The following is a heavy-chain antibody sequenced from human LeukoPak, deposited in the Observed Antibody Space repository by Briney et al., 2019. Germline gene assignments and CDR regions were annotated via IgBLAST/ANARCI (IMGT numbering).Heavy chain of an antibody. Sequence: KPSETLSLTCTVSGGSISSSSYYWGWIRQPPGKGLEWIGSIYYSGSTNYNPSLKSRVTISVDTSKNQFSLKLSSVTAADTAVYYCARLPIAAAGTYYYYGMDVWGQGTTVTVSS. CDR1: GGSISSSSYY. J-gene: IGHJ6*02. V-gene: IGHV4-39*07. D-gene: IGHD6-13*01. CDR2: IYYSGST. CDR3: ARLPIAAAGTYYYYGMDV.